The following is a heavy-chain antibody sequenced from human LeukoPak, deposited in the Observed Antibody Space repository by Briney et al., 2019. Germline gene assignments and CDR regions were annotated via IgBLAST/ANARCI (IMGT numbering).Heavy chain of an antibody. J-gene: IGHJ4*02. CDR1: GFTLRSYP. CDR2: ISYDGSNT. D-gene: IGHD6-13*01. CDR3: ARPQYSTSWYEGIDY. V-gene: IGHV3-30-3*01. Sequence: VRCLRLSPAPSGFTLRSYPMPCVREAPGKGLEWVALISYDGSNTYYAGSVKDRFTISRDNSKNTLHLRMHSLRTEDTAVYYCARPQYSTSWYEGIDYWGQGNLVTVSS.